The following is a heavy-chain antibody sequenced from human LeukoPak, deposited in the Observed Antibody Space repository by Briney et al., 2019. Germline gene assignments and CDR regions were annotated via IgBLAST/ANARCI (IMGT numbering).Heavy chain of an antibody. J-gene: IGHJ4*02. CDR3: VRQNKWGFDY. V-gene: IGHV3-74*01. CDR1: GFTFSSYW. Sequence: PGGSLRLSCAASGFTFSSYWMHWVRQAPGKGLVWVSRINSDGSTTTYAEYVKGRFTISRDNAKNTLHLQMNSLRVEDTAVYYCVRQNKWGFDYWGQGILVTVSS. CDR2: INSDGSTT. D-gene: IGHD7-27*01.